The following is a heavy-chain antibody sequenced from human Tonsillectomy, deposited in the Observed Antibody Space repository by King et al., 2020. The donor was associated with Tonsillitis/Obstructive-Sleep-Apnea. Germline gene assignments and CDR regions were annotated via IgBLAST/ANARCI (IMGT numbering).Heavy chain of an antibody. V-gene: IGHV3-20*04. D-gene: IGHD2-15*01. CDR2: INWNGGST. Sequence: VQLVESGGGVVRPGGSLRLSCAASGFTFDDYSMSWVRQAPGKGLEWVSGINWNGGSTGYADSVQGRFTISRDNAKNSLYLQMNSLRAEDTAFYYCAGGVRRIYYYYYYMDVWGKGTTVTVSS. J-gene: IGHJ6*03. CDR3: AGGVRRIYYYYYYMDV. CDR1: GFTFDDYS.